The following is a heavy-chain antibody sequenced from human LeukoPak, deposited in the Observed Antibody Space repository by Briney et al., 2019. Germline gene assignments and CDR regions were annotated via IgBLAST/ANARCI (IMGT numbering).Heavy chain of an antibody. V-gene: IGHV3-30-3*01. D-gene: IGHD5-12*01. CDR2: ISYDGSNK. Sequence: AGGSLRLSCAASGFTFSSCAMHWVRQAPGKGLEWVAVISYDGSNKYYADSVKGRFTISRDNSKSTLYLQMKSLRAEDTAVYYCARDQNGYDYHFDYWGQGTLVTVSS. CDR1: GFTFSSCA. J-gene: IGHJ4*02. CDR3: ARDQNGYDYHFDY.